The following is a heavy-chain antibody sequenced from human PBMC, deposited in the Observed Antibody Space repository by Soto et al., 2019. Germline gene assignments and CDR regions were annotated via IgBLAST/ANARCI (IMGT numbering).Heavy chain of an antibody. J-gene: IGHJ4*02. CDR3: ARDKAYYDSSGYHSVFDY. V-gene: IGHV3-7*03. D-gene: IGHD3-22*01. CDR1: GFIFSNYW. Sequence: GGSLRLSCAASGFIFSNYWMSWVRQAPDKGLEWVANIKEDGSEKNYGDSVKGRFTISRDNTKNSRYLEMTSLRTEDTAVYYCARDKAYYDSSGYHSVFDYWGQGTLVTVSS. CDR2: IKEDGSEK.